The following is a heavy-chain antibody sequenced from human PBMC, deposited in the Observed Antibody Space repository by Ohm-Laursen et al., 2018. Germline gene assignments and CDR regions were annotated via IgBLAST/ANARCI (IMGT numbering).Heavy chain of an antibody. J-gene: IGHJ3*02. CDR2: INHSGST. CDR3: ARRDITKAFNI. Sequence: SQTLSLTWTVSGGSISSGGYYWSWIRQHPGKGLEWIGEINHSGSTNYNPSLKSRVTISVDTSKNQFSLKLSSVTAADTAVYFCARRDITKAFNIWGQGTLVTVSS. V-gene: IGHV4-31*02. D-gene: IGHD2-21*02. CDR1: GGSISSGGYY.